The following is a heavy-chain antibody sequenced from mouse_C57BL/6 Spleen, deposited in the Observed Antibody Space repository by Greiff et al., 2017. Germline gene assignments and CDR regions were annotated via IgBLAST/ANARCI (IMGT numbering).Heavy chain of an antibody. CDR3: ARRGGITTEDY. Sequence: VQLQQSGAELAKPGASVKLSCKASGYTFTSYWMHWVKQRPGQGLEWIGYINPSSGYTKYNQKFKDKATLPADKSSSTAYMQLSSLTYEDSAVYYCARRGGITTEDYWGQGTTLTVSS. V-gene: IGHV1-7*01. CDR2: INPSSGYT. J-gene: IGHJ2*01. D-gene: IGHD1-1*01. CDR1: GYTFTSYW.